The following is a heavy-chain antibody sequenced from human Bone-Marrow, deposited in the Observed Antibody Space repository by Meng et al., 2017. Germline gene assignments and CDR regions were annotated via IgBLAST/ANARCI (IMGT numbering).Heavy chain of an antibody. CDR2: IYHSGST. Sequence: SETLSLTCTVSGYSISSGYYWGWIRQPPGKGLEWIGSIYHSGSTYYNPSLKSRVTISVDTSKNQFSLKLSSVTAADTAVYYCAGVVWFGESYYWGQGTLVTVSS. D-gene: IGHD3-10*01. V-gene: IGHV4-38-2*02. J-gene: IGHJ4*02. CDR1: GYSISSGYY. CDR3: AGVVWFGESYY.